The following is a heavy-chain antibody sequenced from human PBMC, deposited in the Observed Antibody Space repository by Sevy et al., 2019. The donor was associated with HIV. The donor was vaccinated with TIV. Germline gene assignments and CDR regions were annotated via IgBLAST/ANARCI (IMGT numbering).Heavy chain of an antibody. CDR2: TRNKANSYTT. V-gene: IGHV3-72*01. CDR3: ARDADCDDHHYYGMDV. CDR1: GFTFSDHY. Sequence: GGSLRLSCAASGFTFSDHYMDCVRQAPGKGLEWVGRTRNKANSYTTEYAASVKGRFTISRDDSKNSLYLQMNSLKTEDTPVYYCARDADCDDHHYYGMDVWGQGTTVTVSS. J-gene: IGHJ6*02. D-gene: IGHD2-21*02.